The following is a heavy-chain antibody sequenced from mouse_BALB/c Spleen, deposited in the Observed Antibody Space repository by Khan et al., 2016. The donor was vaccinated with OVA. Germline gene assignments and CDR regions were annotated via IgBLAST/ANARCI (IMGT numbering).Heavy chain of an antibody. CDR2: ISHSGNT. V-gene: IGHV3-2*02. D-gene: IGHD1-1*01. J-gene: IGHJ2*01. CDR1: GYSITSDYA. CDR3: ARIYGGDFDY. Sequence: EVQLQESGPGLVKPSQSLSLTCTVTGYSITSDYAWNWIRQFPGNKLEWMGYISHSGNTKYNPSLKSRISVTLDTSKNKFFLQLNSVTIEDTATYYCARIYGGDFDYWGQGTTLTVSS.